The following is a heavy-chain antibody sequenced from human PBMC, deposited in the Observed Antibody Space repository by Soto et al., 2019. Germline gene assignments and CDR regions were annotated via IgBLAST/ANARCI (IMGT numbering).Heavy chain of an antibody. CDR2: TYYRSQWLN. Sequence: PSQTLSLTCAISGDGVSSNSAAWNWIRQSPSRGLEWLGRTYYRSQWLNDYADSVKSRITIKPDTSKNQFSLELDSVTPEDTAVYYCATEKCYYHDSSGPFDYWGLGTLVTVSS. V-gene: IGHV6-1*01. CDR3: ATEKCYYHDSSGPFDY. D-gene: IGHD3-22*01. CDR1: GDGVSSNSAA. J-gene: IGHJ4*02.